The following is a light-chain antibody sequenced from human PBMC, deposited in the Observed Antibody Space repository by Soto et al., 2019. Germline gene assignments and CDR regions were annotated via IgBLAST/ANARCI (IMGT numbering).Light chain of an antibody. CDR2: ENT. Sequence: QSVLTQPPSVSGAPGQRVTISCTGSSSNIGAVFDVHWYQQVPGTAPKLLIYENTKRPSGVPDRFSGSKSGTSASLAITGLQAEDEAEYYCQSYDSGLSGWLFGGGTQLTVL. CDR1: SSNIGAVFD. V-gene: IGLV1-40*01. J-gene: IGLJ2*01. CDR3: QSYDSGLSGWL.